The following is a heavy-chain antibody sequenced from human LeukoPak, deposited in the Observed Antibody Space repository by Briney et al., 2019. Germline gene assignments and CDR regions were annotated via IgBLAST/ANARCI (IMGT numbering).Heavy chain of an antibody. Sequence: ASVKVSCKASASTFAAYYIHWVRQAPGQGLEWIGWINPNSGGTNYAQKFQGRVTMTRDPSISTAYMELSRLTSDDTTVYFCAKDAGTSGWFDSWGQGTLVTVSS. CDR2: INPNSGGT. D-gene: IGHD6-19*01. V-gene: IGHV1-2*02. CDR1: ASTFAAYY. J-gene: IGHJ5*01. CDR3: AKDAGTSGWFDS.